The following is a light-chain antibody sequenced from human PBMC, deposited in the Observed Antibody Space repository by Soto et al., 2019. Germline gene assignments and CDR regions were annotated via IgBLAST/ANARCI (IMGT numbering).Light chain of an antibody. V-gene: IGKV1-9*01. J-gene: IGKJ1*01. CDR2: AAS. Sequence: DIELTQSPSFLSASVGDSVTITCRASQGISSYLAWYQQTTGKAPKILIYAASTLQSGVPSRFRGSGSGTEFTLPISRLQPEDFETYYCQQLNSYPRTFGQGTKVDIK. CDR3: QQLNSYPRT. CDR1: QGISSY.